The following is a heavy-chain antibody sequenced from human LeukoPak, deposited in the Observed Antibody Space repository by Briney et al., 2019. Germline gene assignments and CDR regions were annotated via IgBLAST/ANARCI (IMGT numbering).Heavy chain of an antibody. J-gene: IGHJ4*02. D-gene: IGHD5-18*01. V-gene: IGHV4-39*01. CDR3: ARQGPDYSYGYFDY. Sequence: NPSETLSLTCTVSGGSVSSSSYYWGWIRQPPGKGLEWIGSIYYSGSTYYNPSLKSRVTISVDTSKNQFSLKLSSVTAADTAVYYCARQGPDYSYGYFDYWGQGTLVTVSS. CDR1: GGSVSSSSYY. CDR2: IYYSGST.